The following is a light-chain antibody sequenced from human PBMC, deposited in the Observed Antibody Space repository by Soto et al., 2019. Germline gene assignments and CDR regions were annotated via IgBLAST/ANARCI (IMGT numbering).Light chain of an antibody. J-gene: IGKJ2*01. V-gene: IGKV1-39*01. CDR3: QQSHSTPRT. Sequence: DIQMTQSPSSLSASVGDRVTITCRASQSISIYLNWYQQKPGKAPKLLIYAASSLQSGVPSRFSGSGSGTDFTLTISSLQPEDFATYYCQQSHSTPRTFGQGTTLEIK. CDR2: AAS. CDR1: QSISIY.